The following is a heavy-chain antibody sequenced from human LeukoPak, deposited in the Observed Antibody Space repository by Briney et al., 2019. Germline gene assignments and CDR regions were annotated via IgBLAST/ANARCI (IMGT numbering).Heavy chain of an antibody. CDR1: GYTFTGYY. V-gene: IGHV1-2*02. Sequence: GASVKVSCTASGYTFTGYYMHWVRQAPGQGLEWMGWINPNSGGTNYAQKFQGRVTMTRDTSISTAYMELSRLRSDDTAVYYCARSSRIVVVPAAIVCDYWGQGTLVTVSS. CDR2: INPNSGGT. CDR3: ARSSRIVVVPAAIVCDY. J-gene: IGHJ4*02. D-gene: IGHD2-2*01.